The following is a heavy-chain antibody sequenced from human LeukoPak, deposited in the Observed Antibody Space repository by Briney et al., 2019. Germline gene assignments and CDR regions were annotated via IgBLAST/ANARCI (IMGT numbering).Heavy chain of an antibody. J-gene: IGHJ6*03. CDR3: AKDATPESAGYMDV. CDR2: ISWNSSST. D-gene: IGHD3-3*01. Sequence: GGSLRLSCAASGLTFDDYSMHWVRQAPGKGLEWVSGISWNSSSTGYADSVKGRFTISRANAKNSLYLQMNSLRAEDMAFYYCAKDATPESAGYMDVCGKGTTVTVSS. V-gene: IGHV3-9*03. CDR1: GLTFDDYS.